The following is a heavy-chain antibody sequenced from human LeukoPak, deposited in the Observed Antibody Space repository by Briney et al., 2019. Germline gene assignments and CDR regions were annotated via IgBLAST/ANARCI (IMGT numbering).Heavy chain of an antibody. CDR1: GGSFSGYY. V-gene: IGHV4-34*01. CDR3: ARGGNYGSGSYSSGGTYMDV. J-gene: IGHJ6*03. CDR2: INHSGST. Sequence: KTSETLSLTCAVYGGSFSGYYWSWIRQPPGKGLEWMGEINHSGSTNYNPSLKSRVTISVDTSKNQFSLKLSSVTAADTAVYYCARGGNYGSGSYSSGGTYMDVWGKGTTVTVSS. D-gene: IGHD3-10*01.